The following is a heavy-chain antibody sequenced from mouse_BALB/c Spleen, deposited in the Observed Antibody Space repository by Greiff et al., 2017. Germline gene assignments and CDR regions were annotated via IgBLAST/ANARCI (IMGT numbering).Heavy chain of an antibody. D-gene: IGHD1-1*01. CDR2: IDPENGDT. Sequence: EVKLVESGAELVRSGASVKLSCTASGFNIKDYYMRWVKQRPEQGLEWIGWIDPENGDTEYAPKFQGKATMTADTSSNTAYLQLSSLTSEDTAVYYCKGNYGSSFDYWGQGTTLTVSS. CDR1: GFNIKDYY. CDR3: KGNYGSSFDY. V-gene: IGHV14-4*02. J-gene: IGHJ2*01.